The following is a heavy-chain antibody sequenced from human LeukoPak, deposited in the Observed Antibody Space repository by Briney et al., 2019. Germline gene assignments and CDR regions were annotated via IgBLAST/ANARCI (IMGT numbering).Heavy chain of an antibody. Sequence: GGSLRLSCAASGFTFSSYGMSWVRQAPGKGLEWVSIISGSGGATYYADSVKGRFTISRDDPHNTLYLQMNSLRAEDTAVYFCARGGVDYYGSGTYYLMYYFDYWGQGALVTVSS. CDR2: ISGSGGAT. J-gene: IGHJ4*02. CDR3: ARGGVDYYGSGTYYLMYYFDY. CDR1: GFTFSSYG. D-gene: IGHD3-10*01. V-gene: IGHV3-23*01.